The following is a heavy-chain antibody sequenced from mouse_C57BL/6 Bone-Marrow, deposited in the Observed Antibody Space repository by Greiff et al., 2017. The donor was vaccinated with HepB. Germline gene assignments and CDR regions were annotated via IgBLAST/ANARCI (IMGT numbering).Heavy chain of an antibody. CDR3: ARHEDENYYGSSLYAMDY. J-gene: IGHJ4*01. Sequence: QVQLKESGAELVKPGASVKLSCKASGYTFTEYTIHWVKQRSGQGLEWIGWFYPGSGSIKYNEKFKDKATLTADKSSSTVYMELSRLTSEDSAVYFCARHEDENYYGSSLYAMDYWGQGTSVTVSS. CDR1: GYTFTEYT. CDR2: FYPGSGSI. D-gene: IGHD1-1*01. V-gene: IGHV1-62-2*01.